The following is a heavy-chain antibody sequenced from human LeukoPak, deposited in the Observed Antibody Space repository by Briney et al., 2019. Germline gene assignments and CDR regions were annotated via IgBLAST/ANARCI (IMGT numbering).Heavy chain of an antibody. D-gene: IGHD5-12*01. V-gene: IGHV3-33*08. J-gene: IGHJ6*02. CDR1: GFTFSSYG. Sequence: GGSLRLSCAASGFTFSSYGMHWVRQAPGKGLEWVAVIWYDGSNKYYADSVKGRFTISRDNSKNTLYLQMNSLRAEDTAVYYCARDRRWLQFRSYGMDVWGQGTTVTVSS. CDR3: ARDRRWLQFRSYGMDV. CDR2: IWYDGSNK.